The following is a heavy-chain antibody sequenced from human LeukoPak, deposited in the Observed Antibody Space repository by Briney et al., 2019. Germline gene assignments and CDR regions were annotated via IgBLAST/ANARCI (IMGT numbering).Heavy chain of an antibody. Sequence: PSETLSLTCTVSGGSISNYYWGWIRQPPGKGPEYIAYIYYTGSSNYNPSLQSRVTISVDTSKNQFSLKLSSVTAADTAVYYCARGLYYYDSSGNGLLDYWGQGTLVTVSS. V-gene: IGHV4-59*08. D-gene: IGHD3-22*01. CDR2: IYYTGSS. CDR1: GGSISNYY. J-gene: IGHJ4*02. CDR3: ARGLYYYDSSGNGLLDY.